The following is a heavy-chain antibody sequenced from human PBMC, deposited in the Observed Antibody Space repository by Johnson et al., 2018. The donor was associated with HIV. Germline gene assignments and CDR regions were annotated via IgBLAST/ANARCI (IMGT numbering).Heavy chain of an antibody. V-gene: IGHV3-74*03. CDR3: ARKQWLEIPSDGFDI. J-gene: IGHJ3*02. D-gene: IGHD6-19*01. CDR1: GFIFRNYW. Sequence: EVQLVESGGGLVQPGGSLRLSCEASGFIFRNYWMNWVRQSPGKGLVWVARIYSDGTDTAYANSVRGRFTISRDNTKRTLYLQMNRLRAEDTAVYYCARKQWLEIPSDGFDIWGQGTMVTVSS. CDR2: IYSDGTDT.